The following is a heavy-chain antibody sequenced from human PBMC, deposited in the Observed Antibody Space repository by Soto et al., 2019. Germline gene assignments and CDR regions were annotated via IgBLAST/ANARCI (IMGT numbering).Heavy chain of an antibody. CDR1: GYSFTNND. J-gene: IGHJ5*02. CDR3: ARMETFGSLNWFDP. V-gene: IGHV1-8*01. Sequence: ASVKVSCKASGYSFTNNDVSWVRQATGQGLEWMGWMNPGSGDTGYAQKFQGRVTMTRDISIAAAYMELSSLRSDDTAIYYCARMETFGSLNWFDPWGQGTLVTVSS. CDR2: MNPGSGDT. D-gene: IGHD3-16*01.